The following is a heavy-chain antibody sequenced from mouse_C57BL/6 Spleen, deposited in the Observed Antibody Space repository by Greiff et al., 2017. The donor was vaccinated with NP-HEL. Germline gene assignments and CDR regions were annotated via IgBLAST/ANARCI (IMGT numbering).Heavy chain of an antibody. CDR2: IYPGSGST. CDR3: ARSDYDPAWFAY. D-gene: IGHD2-4*01. Sequence: QVQLQQPGAELVMPGASVKLSCKASGYTFTSYWITWVKQRPGQGLEWIGDIYPGSGSTNYNEKFKSKATLTVDTSSSTAYMQLSSLTSEDSAVYYCARSDYDPAWFAYWGQGTLVTVSA. CDR1: GYTFTSYW. V-gene: IGHV1-55*01. J-gene: IGHJ3*01.